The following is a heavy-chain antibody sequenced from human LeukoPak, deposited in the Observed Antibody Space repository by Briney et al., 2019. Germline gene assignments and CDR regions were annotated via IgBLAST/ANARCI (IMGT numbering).Heavy chain of an antibody. V-gene: IGHV4-59*12. CDR2: IHSSGAT. J-gene: IGHJ4*02. D-gene: IGHD6-13*01. CDR3: AGTLRSYSSSWYRVN. Sequence: SETLSLTCTVSGGSISSDFWSWIRQPPGKGLEWIAYIHSSGATNYNPSLKSRVTISVDTSKNQFSLKLSSVTAADTAVYYCAGTLRSYSSSWYRVNWGQGTLVTVSS. CDR1: GGSISSDF.